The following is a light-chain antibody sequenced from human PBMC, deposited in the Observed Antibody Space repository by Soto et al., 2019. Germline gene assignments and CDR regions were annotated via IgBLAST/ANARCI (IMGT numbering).Light chain of an antibody. J-gene: IGKJ1*01. CDR2: GAS. Sequence: EIVMTQSPATLSVSPGERATLSCRASQSVSSNLAWYQQKPGQAPRLLIYGASTRATGIPVRFSGSGSGTEFTLTISSLQSKDFAVYYCQQYNNWPQTFGQGTKVEIK. CDR1: QSVSSN. V-gene: IGKV3-15*01. CDR3: QQYNNWPQT.